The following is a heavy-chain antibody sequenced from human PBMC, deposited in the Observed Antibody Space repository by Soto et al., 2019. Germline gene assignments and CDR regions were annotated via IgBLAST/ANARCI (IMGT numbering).Heavy chain of an antibody. CDR2: ISAYNGNT. CDR3: ARDTWFRESLSTGCDY. D-gene: IGHD3-10*01. Sequence: ASVKVSCKASGYTFTSYGISWVRQAPGQGLEWMGWISAYNGNTNYAQKLQGRVTMTTDTSTSTAYMELRSLRSDDTAVYYCARDTWFRESLSTGCDYWGHGTLVTVSS. V-gene: IGHV1-18*01. CDR1: GYTFTSYG. J-gene: IGHJ4*01.